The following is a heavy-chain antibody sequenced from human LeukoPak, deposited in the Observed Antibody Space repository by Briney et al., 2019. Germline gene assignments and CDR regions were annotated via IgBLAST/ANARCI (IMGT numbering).Heavy chain of an antibody. V-gene: IGHV1-46*01. Sequence: ASVTVSCKASGYTFTSYYLHWVRQAPGEGLEWMGLINPSGGTTIYAQKFKGRVTMTREMSTSTVYMELSSLRSEDTAVYYCARVAAEVVGVPGAIGFGWLRRDYYYMDVWGKGTTVTVSS. CDR2: INPSGGTT. CDR3: ARVAAEVVGVPGAIGFGWLRRDYYYMDV. CDR1: GYTFTSYY. J-gene: IGHJ6*03. D-gene: IGHD2-2*02.